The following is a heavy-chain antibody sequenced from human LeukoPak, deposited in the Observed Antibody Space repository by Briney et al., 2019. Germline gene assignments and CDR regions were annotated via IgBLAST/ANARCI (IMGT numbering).Heavy chain of an antibody. J-gene: IGHJ6*03. V-gene: IGHV3-30-3*01. D-gene: IGHD2-2*01. Sequence: GGSLRLSCAASGFTFSSYPMHWVRQAPGKGLEWVAVVSDDGNKKFDADFVKGRFTISRDNSMNTLYLQMNSLRGEDTAVYYCARGQLLLEGYFYYMDVWGEGTTVAVSS. CDR1: GFTFSSYP. CDR3: ARGQLLLEGYFYYMDV. CDR2: VSDDGNKK.